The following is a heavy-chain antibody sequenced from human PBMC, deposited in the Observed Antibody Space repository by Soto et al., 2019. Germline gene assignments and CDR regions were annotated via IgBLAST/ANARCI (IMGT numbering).Heavy chain of an antibody. CDR3: AHSGCGGDCYYYFDY. D-gene: IGHD2-21*02. V-gene: IGHV2-5*02. CDR1: GFSLSTSGVG. CDR2: IYWDDDK. J-gene: IGHJ4*02. Sequence: SGPTLLNPTQTITLTCTFSGFSLSTSGVGVGWIRQPPGKALEWRAIIYWDDDKRSSPSLKSRLTITKDTSKNQVVLTMTNMDPVDTATYYCAHSGCGGDCYYYFDYWGQGTLVTVSS.